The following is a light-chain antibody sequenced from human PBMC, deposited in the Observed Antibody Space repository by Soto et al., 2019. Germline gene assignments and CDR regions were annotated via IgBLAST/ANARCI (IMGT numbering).Light chain of an antibody. V-gene: IGKV3-20*01. CDR1: QTVTSTY. Sequence: EIVLTQSPGTLSLSPGERATLSCWASQTVTSTYLAWYQQKPGQAPGLLIYATSSRATGIPDRFSGSGSGTDFTLTISRLEPEDSAVYYCQEFGNSRTFGQGTKLEIK. CDR3: QEFGNSRT. J-gene: IGKJ2*01. CDR2: ATS.